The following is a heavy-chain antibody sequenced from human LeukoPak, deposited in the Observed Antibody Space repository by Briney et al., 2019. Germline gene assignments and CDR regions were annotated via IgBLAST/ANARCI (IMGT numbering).Heavy chain of an antibody. Sequence: PGGSLRLSCAASGFNFIKYWMTWVRQAPGKGLEWVSSIGSSHNYIYYADSVKGRLIISRDNAKNSLYLQMNSLRAEDTAVYYCARDSDYYGSGSHRDAFDIWGQGTMVTVSS. V-gene: IGHV3-21*01. CDR1: GFNFIKYW. CDR3: ARDSDYYGSGSHRDAFDI. D-gene: IGHD3-10*01. CDR2: IGSSHNYI. J-gene: IGHJ3*02.